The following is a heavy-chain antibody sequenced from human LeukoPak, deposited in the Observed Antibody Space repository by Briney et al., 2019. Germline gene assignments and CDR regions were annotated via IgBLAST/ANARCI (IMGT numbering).Heavy chain of an antibody. Sequence: PGGSLRLSCAVSGFTFSRHGVHWVRQAPDKGLEWVAVISYDGNDKYYADSVKGRFTISRDTPKNTLYLQMNGLRAEDTALYYCAKDMGTGYNSQDYWGQGTLVTVSS. CDR3: AKDMGTGYNSQDY. CDR2: ISYDGNDK. D-gene: IGHD3-9*01. V-gene: IGHV3-30*18. CDR1: GFTFSRHG. J-gene: IGHJ4*02.